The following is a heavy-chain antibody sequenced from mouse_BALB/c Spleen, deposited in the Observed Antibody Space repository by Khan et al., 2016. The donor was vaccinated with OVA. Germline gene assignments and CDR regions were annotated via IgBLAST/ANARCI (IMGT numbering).Heavy chain of an antibody. J-gene: IGHJ3*01. CDR2: IGSGDSP. CDR1: GFTFSNYA. Sequence: EVELVESGGGLVKPGGSLKLSCAASGFTFSNYAMSWVRQSPEKRLEWVASIGSGDSPYYLDSVKGRFTISRDNARNILYLQMSSLRSEYTAMYYCARDYWFAYWGQGTLVTVSA. V-gene: IGHV5-6-5*01. CDR3: ARDYWFAY.